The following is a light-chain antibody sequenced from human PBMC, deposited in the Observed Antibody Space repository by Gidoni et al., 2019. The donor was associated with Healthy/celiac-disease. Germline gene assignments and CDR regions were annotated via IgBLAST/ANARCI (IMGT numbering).Light chain of an antibody. CDR2: AAS. J-gene: IGKJ4*01. CDR3: QQLNSYPLT. Sequence: DIQLTQSPSFLSASVGDRVTIPCRASQGISSYLAWYQQKPGKAPKLLIYAASTLQSGVPSRFSGSGSGTEFTLTISSLQTEDFATYYCQQLNSYPLTFGGGTKVEIK. V-gene: IGKV1-9*01. CDR1: QGISSY.